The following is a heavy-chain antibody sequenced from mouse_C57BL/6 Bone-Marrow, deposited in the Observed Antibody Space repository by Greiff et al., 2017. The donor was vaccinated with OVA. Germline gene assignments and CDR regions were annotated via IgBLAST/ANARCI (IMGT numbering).Heavy chain of an antibody. D-gene: IGHD3-3*01. Sequence: EVHLVESGGGLVQPTGSLKLSCAASGFTFNTYAMHWVRQAPGKGLEWVARIRSKSSNYATYYADSVKDRFTISRDDSQSMLYLQMNNLKTEDTAMYYCVREGDGDCYFDYWGQGTTLTVSS. J-gene: IGHJ2*01. V-gene: IGHV10-3*01. CDR3: VREGDGDCYFDY. CDR2: IRSKSSNYAT. CDR1: GFTFNTYA.